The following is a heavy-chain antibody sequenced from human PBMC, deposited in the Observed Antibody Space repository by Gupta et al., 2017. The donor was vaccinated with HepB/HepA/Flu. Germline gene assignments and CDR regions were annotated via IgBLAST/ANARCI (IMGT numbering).Heavy chain of an antibody. CDR2: IYYSGNT. V-gene: IGHV4-39*01. J-gene: IGHJ6*03. CDR3: ARQSDRDRDDVWKDYMDV. D-gene: IGHD3-3*01. Sequence: QLQLQESGPGLAKPSETLSLTCTVSGGSINSTSYYWGWIRQPPGKGLEWIGSIYYSGNTYYTPSLKSRVIIYVDTPKNQFSRKLSSVTAAETAVYDCARQSDRDRDDVWKDYMDVWGKGTKVTVSS. CDR1: GGSINSTSYY.